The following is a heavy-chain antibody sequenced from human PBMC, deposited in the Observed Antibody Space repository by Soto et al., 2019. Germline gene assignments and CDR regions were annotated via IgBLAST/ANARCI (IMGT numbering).Heavy chain of an antibody. D-gene: IGHD3-9*01. CDR2: IYHSGHT. CDR3: ARLMSGYYFFDV. J-gene: IGHJ4*02. V-gene: IGHV4-30-4*01. CDR1: GDSITSGDNY. Sequence: SETLSLTCAVSGDSITSGDNYWSWIRQPPGKGLEWIGYIYHSGHTYYNPSLKSRLTISVDTSKNRLFLKLGSVTAADTATYFCARLMSGYYFFDVWGRGALVTVS.